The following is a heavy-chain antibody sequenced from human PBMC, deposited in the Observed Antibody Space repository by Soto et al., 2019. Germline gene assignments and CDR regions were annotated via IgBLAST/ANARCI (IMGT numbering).Heavy chain of an antibody. D-gene: IGHD2-21*02. J-gene: IGHJ4*02. Sequence: QVQLVQSGAEVKKPGASVKVSCKVSGYTFTGNYMHGMRQAPGQGPEWMGGINPRNGDTDYAQKFQGRVTITRDTSISTAYMDLSRLTSDDTAIYFCVRGGGVDVVTPTRIVFDYWGQGTLLTVSS. V-gene: IGHV1-2*02. CDR2: INPRNGDT. CDR3: VRGGGVDVVTPTRIVFDY. CDR1: GYTFTGNY.